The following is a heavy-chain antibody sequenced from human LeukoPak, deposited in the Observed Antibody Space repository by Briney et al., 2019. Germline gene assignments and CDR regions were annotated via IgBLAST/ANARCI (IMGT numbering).Heavy chain of an antibody. CDR3: ARVHSSALFSDAFDI. CDR1: GFTSFDFP. D-gene: IGHD3-22*01. J-gene: IGHJ3*02. Sequence: GGSLGLSCEASGFTSFDFPMNWVRKAPGKGLEWVSSISSSSSYIYYADSVKGRFTISRDNAKNSLYLQMNSLRAEDTAVYYCARVHSSALFSDAFDIWGQGTMVTVSS. V-gene: IGHV3-21*01. CDR2: ISSSSSYI.